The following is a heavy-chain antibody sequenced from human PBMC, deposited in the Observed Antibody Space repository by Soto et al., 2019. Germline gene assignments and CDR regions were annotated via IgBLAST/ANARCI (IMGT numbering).Heavy chain of an antibody. V-gene: IGHV4-30-4*01. Sequence: SETLSLTCTVSGGSISSGDYYWSWIRQPPGKGLEWIGYIYYSGSTYYNPSLKSRVTISVDTSKNQFSLKLSSVTAAVTAVYYCAIYGGHSVYYDYWGQGTLVTVSS. CDR3: AIYGGHSVYYDY. J-gene: IGHJ4*02. CDR2: IYYSGST. CDR1: GGSISSGDYY. D-gene: IGHD4-17*01.